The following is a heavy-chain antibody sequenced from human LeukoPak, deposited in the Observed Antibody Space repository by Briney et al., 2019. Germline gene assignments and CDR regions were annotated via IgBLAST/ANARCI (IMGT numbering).Heavy chain of an antibody. CDR3: AKSEGGFGVVTRDRFDY. CDR2: ISGSGGST. V-gene: IGHV3-23*01. Sequence: GGSLRLSCEASGFTFSSYAMSWVRQAPGKGLEWVSAISGSGGSTYYADSVKGRFTISRDNSKNTLYLQMNSLRAEDTAVYYCAKSEGGFGVVTRDRFDYWGQGTLVTVSS. CDR1: GFTFSSYA. D-gene: IGHD3-3*01. J-gene: IGHJ4*02.